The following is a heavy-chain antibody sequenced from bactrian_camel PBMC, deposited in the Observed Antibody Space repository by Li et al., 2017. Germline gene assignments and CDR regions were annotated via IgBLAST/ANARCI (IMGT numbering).Heavy chain of an antibody. Sequence: QLVESGGGSVQAGGSLTLSCTTSGDRSSTGCMAWFRQDPGKEREGVASIGSGGSTSYADSVKGRFTISQDSAEHTLYLQMNSLKLEDSGMYYCAAVGLATIDNAGYCTGWGALDKYYGMDYWGNGTQVTVS. J-gene: IGHJ7*01. CDR1: GDRSSTGC. D-gene: IGHD5*01. V-gene: IGHV3S53*01. CDR2: IGSGGST.